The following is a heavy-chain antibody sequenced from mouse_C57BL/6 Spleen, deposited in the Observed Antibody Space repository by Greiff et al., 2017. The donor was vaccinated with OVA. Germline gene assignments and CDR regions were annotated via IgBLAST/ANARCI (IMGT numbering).Heavy chain of an antibody. D-gene: IGHD1-3*01. V-gene: IGHV1-72*01. CDR3: DSGTTEVERYAIDY. CDR2: IDPNSGGT. CDR1: GYTFTSYW. J-gene: IGHJ4*01. Sequence: QVQLQQPGAELVKPGASVKLSCKASGYTFTSYWMHWVKPRPGRGLEWIGRIDPNSGGTKYNEKFKRKATLTVDKSSSTAYMQLSSLTSEDSAVYDFDSGTTEVERYAIDYWGQGTSVTVSS.